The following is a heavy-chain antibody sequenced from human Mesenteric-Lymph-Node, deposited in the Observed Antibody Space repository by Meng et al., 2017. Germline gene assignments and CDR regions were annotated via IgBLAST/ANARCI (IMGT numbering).Heavy chain of an antibody. J-gene: IGHJ6*02. CDR1: GYSISSGYY. Sequence: SETLSLTCTVSGYSISSGYYWGWIRQPPGKGLEWIGSIYHSGSTYYNPSLKSRVTISVDTSKNQFSLKLSSVTAADTAVYYCARARKEMTYAPRTNLNYYYYYGMDVWGQGTTVTVSS. D-gene: IGHD1-14*01. CDR2: IYHSGST. CDR3: ARARKEMTYAPRTNLNYYYYYGMDV. V-gene: IGHV4-38-2*02.